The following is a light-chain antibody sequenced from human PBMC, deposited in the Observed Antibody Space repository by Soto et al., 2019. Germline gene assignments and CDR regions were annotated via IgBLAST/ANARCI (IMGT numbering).Light chain of an antibody. V-gene: IGKV3-20*01. Sequence: EIVLTQSPGTLSLSLGERATVSCRASQSVGSNYLAWYQRKPGQAPRLLIYGASSRATGIPDRFSGSGSGTDFTLTISSLQSEDFAVYYCQQYTDWPLTFGGGTKVEIK. J-gene: IGKJ4*01. CDR1: QSVGSNY. CDR2: GAS. CDR3: QQYTDWPLT.